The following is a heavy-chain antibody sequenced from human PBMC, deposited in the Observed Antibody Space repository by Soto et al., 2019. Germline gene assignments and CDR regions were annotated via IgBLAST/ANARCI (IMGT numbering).Heavy chain of an antibody. J-gene: IGHJ6*02. D-gene: IGHD2-8*01. V-gene: IGHV5-10-1*01. CDR3: ARRGVYATYYYYGMDV. Sequence: GESLKISCKGSGYSFTSYWISWVRQMPGKGLEWMGRIDPSDSYTNYSPSFQGHVTISADKSISTAYLQWSSLKASDTAMYYCARRGVYATYYYYGMDVWGQGTTVTVSS. CDR1: GYSFTSYW. CDR2: IDPSDSYT.